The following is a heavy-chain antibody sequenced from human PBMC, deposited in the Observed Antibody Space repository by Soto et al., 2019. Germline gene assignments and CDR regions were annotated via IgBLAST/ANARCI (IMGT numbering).Heavy chain of an antibody. CDR2: ITDSSDTV. D-gene: IGHD3-3*01. J-gene: IGHJ4*02. CDR1: GFSFSNYN. V-gene: IGHV3-48*02. CDR3: ARDFGHGYYLDY. Sequence: EVQLVESGGGLVQPGGSLRLSCVAPGFSFSNYNMNWVRQAPGKGLEWVSYITDSSDTVHYADSVRGRFTNSRDNAESSLYLQMNSLRDEDTAVYFCARDFGHGYYLDYWGRGTLVTVSS.